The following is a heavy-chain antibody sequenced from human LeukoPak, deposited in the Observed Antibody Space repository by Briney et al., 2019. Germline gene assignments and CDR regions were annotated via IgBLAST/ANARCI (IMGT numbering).Heavy chain of an antibody. CDR3: ASPISDLYSSSWHFFDY. CDR2: INAGNGNT. Sequence: ASVKVSCKASGYTFTSYAMHWVRQAPGQRLEWMGWINAGNGNTKYSQKFQGRVTITRDTSASTAYMELSSLRSEDTAVYYCASPISDLYSSSWHFFDYWGQGTLVTVSS. CDR1: GYTFTSYA. D-gene: IGHD6-13*01. V-gene: IGHV1-3*01. J-gene: IGHJ4*02.